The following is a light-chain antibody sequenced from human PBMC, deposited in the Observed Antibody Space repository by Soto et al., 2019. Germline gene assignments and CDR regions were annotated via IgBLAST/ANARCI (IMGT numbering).Light chain of an antibody. J-gene: IGKJ1*01. CDR3: QQYHSYSRT. V-gene: IGKV1-5*01. CDR1: QSISSW. CDR2: DAS. Sequence: DIQMTQSPSTLSASVGDRVTITCRASQSISSWLAWYQQKPGKAPKLLIYDASTLESGVPSRFSGSGSGTEFTLTISSLQPDDSATYYCQQYHSYSRTFGQGTKVEIK.